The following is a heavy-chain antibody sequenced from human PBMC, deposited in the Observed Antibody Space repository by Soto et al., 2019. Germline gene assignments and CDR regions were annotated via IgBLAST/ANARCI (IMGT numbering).Heavy chain of an antibody. V-gene: IGHV3-23*01. CDR1: GFAFSTYA. CDR2: ISDSGGTT. D-gene: IGHD3-10*01. CDR3: EKALSYTSGRPFDY. J-gene: IGHJ4*01. Sequence: PGGSLRLSCAASGFAFSTYAMTWVRQAPGKGLEWVSSISDSGGTTFYADSVKGRFTVSRANSKNTLYLQMNSLRAEDTELYSCEKALSYTSGRPFDYWGHGTLVTVSS.